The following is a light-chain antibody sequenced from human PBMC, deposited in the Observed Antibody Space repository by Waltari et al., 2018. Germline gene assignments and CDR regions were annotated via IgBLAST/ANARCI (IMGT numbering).Light chain of an antibody. Sequence: DIQMTQSPSTLSASVADRVTISCRASQSVGTWLAWDQQKPGKAPQLLIYMASSLESGVPSRFSGSGSWTDFTLTISGLQPDDFATYSCQQYSNFSTFGQGTKV. V-gene: IGKV1-5*03. J-gene: IGKJ2*01. CDR1: QSVGTW. CDR2: MAS. CDR3: QQYSNFST.